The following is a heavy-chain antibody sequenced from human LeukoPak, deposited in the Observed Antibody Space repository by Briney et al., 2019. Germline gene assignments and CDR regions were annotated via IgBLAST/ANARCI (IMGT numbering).Heavy chain of an antibody. Sequence: PSETLSLTCTVSGDSITSGGYYWSWIRQRPGKGLEWIGYIYKTGSTYYNPSLESRVTMSVDTSRNQFSLKLNSVTAADTAVYYCARDVLRWGQGTLVTVSS. CDR1: GDSITSGGYY. J-gene: IGHJ4*02. CDR3: ARDVLR. V-gene: IGHV4-31*03. CDR2: IYKTGST.